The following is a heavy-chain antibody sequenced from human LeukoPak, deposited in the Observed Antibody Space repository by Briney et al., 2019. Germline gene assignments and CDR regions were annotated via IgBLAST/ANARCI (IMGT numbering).Heavy chain of an antibody. D-gene: IGHD6-19*01. J-gene: IGHJ4*02. CDR3: ARETVAGTFDY. Sequence: GGSLRLSCAASEFTFSDYYISWIRQAPGKGLEWVSDISPSGDIISYADSVKGRFIISRDYAKESLHLQMNSLRVEDSAVYYCARETVAGTFDYWGQGTQVTVSS. CDR1: EFTFSDYY. CDR2: ISPSGDII. V-gene: IGHV3-11*01.